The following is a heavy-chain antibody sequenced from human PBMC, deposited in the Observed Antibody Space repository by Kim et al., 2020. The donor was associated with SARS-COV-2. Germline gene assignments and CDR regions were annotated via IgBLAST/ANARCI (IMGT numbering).Heavy chain of an antibody. J-gene: IGHJ6*02. CDR3: ARGRHFYGEDGILRLYYWGMDV. V-gene: IGHV1-8*01. CDR1: GYTFKNYD. Sequence: ASVKVSCKGSGYTFKNYDINWVRQAAGQGLEWMAWMNPNSGNTGLARHFQGRINVTRDISINTAYMEMSSLKYDDTAVYYCARGRHFYGEDGILRLYYWGMDVWGQGTTLIVSS. D-gene: IGHD3-10*01. CDR2: MNPNSGNT.